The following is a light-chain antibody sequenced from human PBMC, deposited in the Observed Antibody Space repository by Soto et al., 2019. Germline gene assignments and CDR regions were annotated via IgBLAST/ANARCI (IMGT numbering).Light chain of an antibody. CDR3: QQYNDNWPT. CDR1: QSISSN. CDR2: RTS. Sequence: VMTQSPATLSVSPGERATLSCRASQSISSNLAWYQQKPGQAPRLLMFRTSSRATGFPARFSGSGSGTEFNLTISSLQSEDFAVYYCQQYNDNWPTFGQGTKVDIK. V-gene: IGKV3-15*01. J-gene: IGKJ1*01.